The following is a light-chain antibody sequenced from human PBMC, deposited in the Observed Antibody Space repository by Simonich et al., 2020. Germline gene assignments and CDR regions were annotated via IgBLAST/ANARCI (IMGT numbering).Light chain of an antibody. CDR1: QSVLYSYNNKNY. CDR3: QQYYSTPPWT. J-gene: IGKJ1*01. V-gene: IGKV4-1*01. CDR2: WAS. Sequence: DIVMTQSPDSLAVSLGERATINCKSSQSVLYSYNNKNYLAWYQQKPGQPPKLPIYWASTRESGVPDRFSGSGSGTDFTLTISSLQAEDVAVYYCQQYYSTPPWTFGQGTKVEIK.